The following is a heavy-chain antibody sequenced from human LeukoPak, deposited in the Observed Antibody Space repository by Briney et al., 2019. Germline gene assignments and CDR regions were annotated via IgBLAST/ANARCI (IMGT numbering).Heavy chain of an antibody. CDR1: GGSFSGYY. J-gene: IGHJ4*02. CDR3: AREREITMVRRLGYYFDY. CDR2: IYTSGST. Sequence: SETLSLTCAVYGGSFSGYYWSWIRQPAGKGLEWIGRIYTSGSTNYNPSLKSRVTISVDTSKNQFSLKLSSVTAADTAVYYCAREREITMVRRLGYYFDYWGQGTLVTVSS. V-gene: IGHV4-4*07. D-gene: IGHD3-10*01.